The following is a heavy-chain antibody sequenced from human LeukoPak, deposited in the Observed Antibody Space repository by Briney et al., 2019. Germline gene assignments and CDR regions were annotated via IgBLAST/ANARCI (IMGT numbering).Heavy chain of an antibody. V-gene: IGHV1-18*01. CDR2: FSTYNGDT. Sequence: GASVKVSCKASGGTFSSYAISWVRQAPGQRPEWMGWFSTYNGDTKYAQKLKGRLTLTPDTLKTTAYMELRTLISDDTATYYCAIGQGVITWEGADVYDVWGQGTTVIVSS. CDR3: AIGQGVITWEGADVYDV. D-gene: IGHD1-26*01. CDR1: GGTFSSYA. J-gene: IGHJ3*01.